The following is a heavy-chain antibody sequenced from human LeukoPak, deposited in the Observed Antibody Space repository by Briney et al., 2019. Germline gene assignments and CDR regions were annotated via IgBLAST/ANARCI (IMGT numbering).Heavy chain of an antibody. CDR2: INWNGGST. J-gene: IGHJ6*04. Sequence: GGSLRLSCAASGFTFDDYGMSWVRQAPGKGLEWVSGINWNGGSTGYADSVKGRFTISRDNAKNSLYLQMNSLRAEDTAVYHCASSCSSTSCYGRDVWGKGPTVTVSS. V-gene: IGHV3-20*01. CDR3: ASSCSSTSCYGRDV. D-gene: IGHD2-2*01. CDR1: GFTFDDYG.